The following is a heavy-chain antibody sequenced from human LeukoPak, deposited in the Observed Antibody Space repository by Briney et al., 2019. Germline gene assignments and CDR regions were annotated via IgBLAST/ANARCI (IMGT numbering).Heavy chain of an antibody. D-gene: IGHD6-19*01. J-gene: IGHJ4*02. V-gene: IGHV3-30*18. CDR2: ISYDGNTK. Sequence: GRSLRLSCAASGFTFSNYGMHWFRQAPGKGLEWVAVISYDGNTKYYADSVKGRFTFSRDNSRNTLYLQMNSLRAEDTAIFYCAKEGSSGFIDSWGQGTLVTVSS. CDR3: AKEGSSGFIDS. CDR1: GFTFSNYG.